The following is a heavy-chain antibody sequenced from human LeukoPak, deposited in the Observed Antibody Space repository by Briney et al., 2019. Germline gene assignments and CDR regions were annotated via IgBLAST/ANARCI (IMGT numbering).Heavy chain of an antibody. CDR1: GGSISSYY. CDR3: AREEDYDILTGYHNWFDP. CDR2: IYTSGST. V-gene: IGHV4-4*07. Sequence: SETLSLTCTVSGGSISSYYWSWIRQPAGKGLEWIGRIYTSGSTNYNPSLKSRVTMSVDTSKNQFSLKLSSVTAADTAVYYCAREEDYDILTGYHNWFDPWGQGTLVTVSS. D-gene: IGHD3-9*01. J-gene: IGHJ5*02.